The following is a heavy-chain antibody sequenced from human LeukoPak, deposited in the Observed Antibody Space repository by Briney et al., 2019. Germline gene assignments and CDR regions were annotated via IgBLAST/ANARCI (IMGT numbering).Heavy chain of an antibody. J-gene: IGHJ4*02. Sequence: SETLSLTCTVSGGSISSSSYYWGWIRQPPGKGLEWIGSIYYSGSTYCNPSLKSRVTISVDTSKNQFSLKLSSVTAADTAVYYCARDQPDFSGYCSSTSCSKYYFDYWGQGTLVTVSS. CDR1: GGSISSSSYY. D-gene: IGHD2-2*01. V-gene: IGHV4-39*07. CDR3: ARDQPDFSGYCSSTSCSKYYFDY. CDR2: IYYSGST.